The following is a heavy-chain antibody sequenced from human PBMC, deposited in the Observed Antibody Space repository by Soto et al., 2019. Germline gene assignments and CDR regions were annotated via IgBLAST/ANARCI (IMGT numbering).Heavy chain of an antibody. CDR2: ISYDGRNK. D-gene: IGHD4-17*01. V-gene: IGHV3-30-3*01. Sequence: QVQLVESGGGVVQPGRSLRLSCAASGFTFSSYAMHWVRQAPGKGLEWVAVISYDGRNKYYADSVKGRFTISRDNSKNTLYLQMNSLRAEDTAVYYCARDFYGDYVDYYYGMDVWGQGTTVTVSS. CDR3: ARDFYGDYVDYYYGMDV. CDR1: GFTFSSYA. J-gene: IGHJ6*02.